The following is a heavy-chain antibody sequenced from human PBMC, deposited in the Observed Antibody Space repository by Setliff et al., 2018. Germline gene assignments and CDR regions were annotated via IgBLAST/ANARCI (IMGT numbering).Heavy chain of an antibody. Sequence: SETLSLTCNVSGDSISRGSYYWSWIRQPAGKGLEWIGQIYTRGSTNENPSLKSRVTTSVDTSKNQVFLRLTSVTAADAAVYYCARATGFGELFLWGQGTLVTVSS. J-gene: IGHJ4*02. CDR3: ARATGFGELFL. CDR2: IYTRGST. D-gene: IGHD4-17*01. V-gene: IGHV4-61*09. CDR1: GDSISRGSYY.